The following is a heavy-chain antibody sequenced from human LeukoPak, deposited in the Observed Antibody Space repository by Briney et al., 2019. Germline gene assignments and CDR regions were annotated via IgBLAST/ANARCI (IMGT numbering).Heavy chain of an antibody. CDR3: ARELGIGYAFDI. CDR1: GFTFASSW. Sequence: PGGSLRLSCVVSGFTFASSWMTWVRQAPGKGLEWVANIKEDGSEKHYVDSVKGRFTISRDNAKNSLYLQMNSLRAEDTAVYYCARELGIGYAFDIWGQGTMVTVSS. CDR2: IKEDGSEK. J-gene: IGHJ3*02. D-gene: IGHD7-27*01. V-gene: IGHV3-7*01.